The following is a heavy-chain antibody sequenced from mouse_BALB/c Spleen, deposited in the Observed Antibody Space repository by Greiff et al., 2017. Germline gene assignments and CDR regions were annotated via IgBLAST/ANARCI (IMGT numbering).Heavy chain of an antibody. CDR2: IDPSDSYT. J-gene: IGHJ4*01. Sequence: QVQLQQPGAELVKPGASVKMSCKASGYTFTSYWMHWVKQRPGQGLEWIGVIDPSDSYTSYNQKFKGKATLTVDTSSSTAYMQLSSLTSEDSAVYYCTRSTMITTPYAMDYWGQGTSVTVSS. V-gene: IGHV1S127*01. CDR1: GYTFTSYW. CDR3: TRSTMITTPYAMDY. D-gene: IGHD2-4*01.